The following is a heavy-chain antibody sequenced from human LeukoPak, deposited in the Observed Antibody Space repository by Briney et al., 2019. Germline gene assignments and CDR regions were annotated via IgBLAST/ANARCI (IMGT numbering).Heavy chain of an antibody. CDR3: ARARGGYGDYGSWFDP. CDR1: GDSISSYY. CDR2: IHYSGST. Sequence: PSETLSLTCTVSGDSISSYYWNWIRQPPGKGLEWIGFIHYSGSTNYNPFLKGRVTISVDMSKNQFSLKLSSVTAADTAVYYCARARGGYGDYGSWFDPWGQGTLVPVSS. V-gene: IGHV4-59*01. J-gene: IGHJ5*02. D-gene: IGHD4-17*01.